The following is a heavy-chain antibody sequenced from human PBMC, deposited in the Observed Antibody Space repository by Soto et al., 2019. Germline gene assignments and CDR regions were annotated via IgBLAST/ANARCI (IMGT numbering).Heavy chain of an antibody. CDR3: ARGRDIVVVPAAMVSWFDP. J-gene: IGHJ5*02. V-gene: IGHV4-34*01. Sequence: PSETLSLTCAVYGGSFSGYYWSWIRQPPGKGLEWIGEINHSGSTNYNPSLKSRVTISVDTSKNQFSLKLSSVTAADTAVYYCARGRDIVVVPAAMVSWFDPWGQGTLVTVSS. CDR1: GGSFSGYY. CDR2: INHSGST. D-gene: IGHD2-2*01.